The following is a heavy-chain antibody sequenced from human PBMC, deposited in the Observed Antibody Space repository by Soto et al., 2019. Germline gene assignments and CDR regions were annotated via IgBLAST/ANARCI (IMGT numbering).Heavy chain of an antibody. D-gene: IGHD3-22*01. J-gene: IGHJ4*02. V-gene: IGHV1-69*01. CDR1: GGTFSRHA. Sequence: QVQLVQSGAEVRKPGSSVKVSCKASGGTFSRHAISWVRQAPGQGLEWMGGIIPIFGTANHAQKFQGRVTSIADESKSPVYMELSSLRAEATAMYYCARGWGYDSNDYYYAYWGQGTLVIVSS. CDR3: ARGWGYDSNDYYYAY. CDR2: IIPIFGTA.